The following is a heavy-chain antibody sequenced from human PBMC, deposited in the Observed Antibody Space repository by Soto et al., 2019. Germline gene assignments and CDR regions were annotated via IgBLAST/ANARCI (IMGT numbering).Heavy chain of an antibody. J-gene: IGHJ5*02. D-gene: IGHD2-15*01. Sequence: GGSLRLSCAASGFTFSSYWMSWVRQAPGKGLEWVANIKQDGSEKYYVDSVKGRFTISRDNAKNSLYLQMNSLRAEDTAVYYCAREGHCSGGSCPNWFDPWGQGTLVTVSS. CDR2: IKQDGSEK. CDR1: GFTFSSYW. CDR3: AREGHCSGGSCPNWFDP. V-gene: IGHV3-7*03.